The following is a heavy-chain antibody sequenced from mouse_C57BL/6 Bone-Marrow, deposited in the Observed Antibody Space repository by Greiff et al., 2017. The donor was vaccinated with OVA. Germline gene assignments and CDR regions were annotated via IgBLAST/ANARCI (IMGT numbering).Heavy chain of an antibody. Sequence: VKLQQPGAELVRPGSSVKLSCKASGYTFTSYWMDWVKQRPGQGLEWIGNIYPSDSETHYNQKFKDKATLTVDKSSSTAYMQLSSLTSEDSAVYYCARIITTVVADAMDYWGQGTSVTVSS. CDR2: IYPSDSET. V-gene: IGHV1-61*01. D-gene: IGHD1-1*01. CDR3: ARIITTVVADAMDY. CDR1: GYTFTSYW. J-gene: IGHJ4*01.